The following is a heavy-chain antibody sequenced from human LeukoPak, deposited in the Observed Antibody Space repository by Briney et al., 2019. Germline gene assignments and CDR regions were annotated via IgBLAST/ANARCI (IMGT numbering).Heavy chain of an antibody. J-gene: IGHJ4*02. V-gene: IGHV1-2*02. Sequence: GASVKVSCKASGYTFTDYYIHWVRQAPGQGLEWMGWINPNSGDTKYAQKFQGGVTMTRDTSISTAYMELSRLRSDDTAVYYCARDTITVTTPYFDYWGQGTLVTVPS. D-gene: IGHD4-17*01. CDR2: INPNSGDT. CDR1: GYTFTDYY. CDR3: ARDTITVTTPYFDY.